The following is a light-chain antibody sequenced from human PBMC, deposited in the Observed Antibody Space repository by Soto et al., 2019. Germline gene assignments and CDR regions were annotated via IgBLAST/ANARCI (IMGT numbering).Light chain of an antibody. Sequence: DIQMTLSPSTLTASVGDRVNITCRASQNIGGWLAWYQEKPGKAPKFLIFDSSSLESGVPSMFSGSVSGTEFTLTISSLQPDDFATYYCQQYNSYWTFGQGTKVDI. CDR1: QNIGGW. V-gene: IGKV1-5*01. CDR3: QQYNSYWT. J-gene: IGKJ1*01. CDR2: DSS.